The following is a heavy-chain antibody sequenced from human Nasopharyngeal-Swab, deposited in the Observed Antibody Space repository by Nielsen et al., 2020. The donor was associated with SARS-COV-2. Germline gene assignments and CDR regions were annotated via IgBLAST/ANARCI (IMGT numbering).Heavy chain of an antibody. J-gene: IGHJ1*01. CDR2: IKQDGSEK. Sequence: VRQAPGKGLEWVANIKQDGSEKYYVDSVKGRFTISRDNAKNSLYLQMNSLRAGDTAVYYCARDLRHYDFWSGYYTGIYFQHWGQGTLGTVSS. D-gene: IGHD3-3*01. V-gene: IGHV3-7*03. CDR3: ARDLRHYDFWSGYYTGIYFQH.